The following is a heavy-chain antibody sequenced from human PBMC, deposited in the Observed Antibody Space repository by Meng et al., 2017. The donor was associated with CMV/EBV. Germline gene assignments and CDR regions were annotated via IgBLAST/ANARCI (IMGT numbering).Heavy chain of an antibody. CDR3: ARAIVLMVYAENWFDP. V-gene: IGHV4-39*07. Sequence: QVPVQEWCPGLVNSWDTLTLTCTSSGGSISSSSDYWGWIRKPPGKGLEWNGSIYYSGSTYYNPSLKSRVTISVDTSKNQFSLKLSSVTAADTAVYYCARAIVLMVYAENWFDPWGQGTLVTVSS. J-gene: IGHJ5*02. D-gene: IGHD2-8*01. CDR1: GGSISSSSDY. CDR2: IYYSGST.